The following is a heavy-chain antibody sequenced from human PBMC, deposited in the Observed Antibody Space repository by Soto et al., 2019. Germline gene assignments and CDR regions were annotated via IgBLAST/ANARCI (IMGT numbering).Heavy chain of an antibody. CDR1: GFTFSSYA. D-gene: IGHD2-15*01. Sequence: GGSLRLSCAASGFTFSSYAMSWVRQAPGKGLEWVSAISGSGGSTYYADSVKGRFTISRDNSKNTLYLQMNSLRAEDTAVYYCAKDSLVVAALNYYYYGMDVWGQGTTVTVYS. J-gene: IGHJ6*02. CDR2: ISGSGGST. V-gene: IGHV3-23*01. CDR3: AKDSLVVAALNYYYYGMDV.